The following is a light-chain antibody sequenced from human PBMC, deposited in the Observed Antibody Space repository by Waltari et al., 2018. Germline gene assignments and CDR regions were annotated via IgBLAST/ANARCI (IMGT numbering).Light chain of an antibody. J-gene: IGLJ3*02. V-gene: IGLV1-44*01. CDR1: SSNIGDNV. Sequence: QSVLTQSPSASGTPGQRVTISCSGSSSNIGDNVVNWYQQLPGKAPKFLIYRNDQRPSGVPDRFSASKSGTSASLAISGLQSEDEADYYCATWDDRMNGHWVFGGGTKVTVL. CDR2: RND. CDR3: ATWDDRMNGHWV.